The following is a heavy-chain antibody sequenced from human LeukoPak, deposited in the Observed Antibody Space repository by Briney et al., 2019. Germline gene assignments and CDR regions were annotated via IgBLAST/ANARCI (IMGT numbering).Heavy chain of an antibody. J-gene: IGHJ4*02. CDR2: IRYDGSNK. CDR3: ATRSSSGWYGQLDY. CDR1: GFTFSSYG. V-gene: IGHV3-30*02. D-gene: IGHD6-19*01. Sequence: PGGCLRPSCAASGFTFSSYGMHWVRQAPGRGLEGVAFIRYDGSNKYYVDSVKGRFTISRDNSKNTLYLQMNSLRAEDTAVYYCATRSSSGWYGQLDYWGQGTLVTVSS.